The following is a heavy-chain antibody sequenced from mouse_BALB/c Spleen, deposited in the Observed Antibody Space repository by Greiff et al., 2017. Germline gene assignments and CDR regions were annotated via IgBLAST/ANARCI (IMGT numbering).Heavy chain of an antibody. CDR1: GFAFSSYD. CDR3: ARQGAMTFDY. V-gene: IGHV5-12-1*01. D-gene: IGHD2-3*01. J-gene: IGHJ2*01. Sequence: EVKLVESGGGLVKPGGSLKLSCAASGFAFSSYDMSWVRQTPEKRLEWVAYISSGGGSTYYPDTVKGRFTISRDNAKNTLYLQMSSLKSEDTAMYYCARQGAMTFDYWGQGTTLTVSS. CDR2: ISSGGGST.